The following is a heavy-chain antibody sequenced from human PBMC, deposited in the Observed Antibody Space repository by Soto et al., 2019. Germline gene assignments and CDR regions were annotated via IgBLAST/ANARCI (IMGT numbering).Heavy chain of an antibody. CDR1: GGTFSSYT. V-gene: IGHV1-69*02. Sequence: QVQLVQSGAEVKKPGSSVKVSCKASGGTFSSYTISWVRQAPGQGLEWMGRIIPILGIANYAQKFQGRVTITAVKSTSTADMELSSLRSEDTAVYYCARVGDSSSSGAFDIWGQGTMVTVSS. D-gene: IGHD6-6*01. J-gene: IGHJ3*02. CDR3: ARVGDSSSSGAFDI. CDR2: IIPILGIA.